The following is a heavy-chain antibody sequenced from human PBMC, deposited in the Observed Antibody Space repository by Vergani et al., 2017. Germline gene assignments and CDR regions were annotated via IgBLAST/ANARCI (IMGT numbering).Heavy chain of an antibody. CDR2: IWYDGSNK. J-gene: IGHJ6*03. CDR3: AKEVGGCNSISCSYYMDV. CDR1: GFRFSSYG. D-gene: IGHD2/OR15-2a*01. V-gene: IGHV3-33*06. Sequence: QVQLVESGGGVVQPGRSLRLSCAASGFRFSSYGMNWVRQAPGKGLEWVAVIWYDGSNKYYADSVKGRFTISRDNSQNTVNLEMNSLRVDDTAVYYCAKEVGGCNSISCSYYMDVWGKGTTVTV.